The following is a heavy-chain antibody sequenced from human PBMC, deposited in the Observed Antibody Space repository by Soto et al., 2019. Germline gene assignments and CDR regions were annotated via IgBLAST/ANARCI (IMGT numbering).Heavy chain of an antibody. CDR2: IYRGGDT. V-gene: IGHV3-66*01. J-gene: IGHJ4*02. Sequence: PGGSLRLSCAASGFTVSSNYMSWVRQAPGKGLEWVSVIYRGGDTFYADSVKGRFTISTDNFKNTLYLQMNSLRVEDTAVYYCARDYYDSSNYYSYYDYWGQGTQVTVSS. CDR3: ARDYYDSSNYYSYYDY. D-gene: IGHD3-22*01. CDR1: GFTVSSNY.